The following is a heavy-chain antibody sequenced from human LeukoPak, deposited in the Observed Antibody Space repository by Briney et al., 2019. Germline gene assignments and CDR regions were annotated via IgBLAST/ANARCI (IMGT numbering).Heavy chain of an antibody. CDR3: ATVGPYYYDSSGYELFDH. J-gene: IGHJ4*02. CDR1: GYTFTGYY. Sequence: ASVKVSCKASGYTFTGYYMQWVRQAPGQGLEWMGWINPNSGGTNYAQKFQGRVTMTRDTSISTAYMELSRLRSDDTAVYYCATVGPYYYDSSGYELFDHWGQGTLVTVSS. CDR2: INPNSGGT. V-gene: IGHV1-2*02. D-gene: IGHD3-22*01.